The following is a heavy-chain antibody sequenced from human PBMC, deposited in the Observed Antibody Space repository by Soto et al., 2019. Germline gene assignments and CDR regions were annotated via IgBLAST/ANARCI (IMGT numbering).Heavy chain of an antibody. CDR1: GFSLSNARMG. D-gene: IGHD6-6*01. V-gene: IGHV2-26*01. Sequence: QVTLKESGPVLVKPTETLPLTCTVSGFSLSNARMGVSWIRQPPGKALEWLAHIFSNDEKSYSTSLKSRLTSSKDTSKSQVVLTMTNMDPVDTATYYCARKEYSSSSGYYFDYWGQGTLVTVSS. CDR3: ARKEYSSSSGYYFDY. CDR2: IFSNDEK. J-gene: IGHJ4*02.